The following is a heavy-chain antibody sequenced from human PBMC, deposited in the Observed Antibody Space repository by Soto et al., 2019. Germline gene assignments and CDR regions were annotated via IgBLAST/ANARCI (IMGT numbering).Heavy chain of an antibody. J-gene: IGHJ4*02. Sequence: VQLVQSGAEVKKPGASVKVSCKASDYPFTSYGIGWVRQAPGQGLEWMGWISVNNGNTNYAQNVQGRVTMTTDISTSTAYMELRSLRSDDTAVYYCARFDCITTRCYRHFDYWGQGTLVTVSS. V-gene: IGHV1-18*04. D-gene: IGHD2-2*01. CDR3: ARFDCITTRCYRHFDY. CDR1: DYPFTSYG. CDR2: ISVNNGNT.